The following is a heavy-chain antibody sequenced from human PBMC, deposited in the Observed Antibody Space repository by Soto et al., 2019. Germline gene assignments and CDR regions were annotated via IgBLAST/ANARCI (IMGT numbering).Heavy chain of an antibody. V-gene: IGHV4-39*01. J-gene: IGHJ3*02. CDR2: IYYSGST. Sequence: QLQLQESGPGLVNLSETLSLTCTVSVGPISSSSYYGGWIRQPPGKGLGGIGSIYYSGSTYYNPSLKSRVTISVDTSKNQFSLKLSSVTAADTAVYYCARHPPDSSGWYLSAFDIWGQGTMVTVSS. CDR3: ARHPPDSSGWYLSAFDI. CDR1: VGPISSSSYY. D-gene: IGHD6-19*01.